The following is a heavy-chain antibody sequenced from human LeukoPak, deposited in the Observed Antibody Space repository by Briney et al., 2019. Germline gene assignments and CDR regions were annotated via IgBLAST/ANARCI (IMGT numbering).Heavy chain of an antibody. Sequence: GGSLRLSCGASGFTFRDHWMHWVRQVPGKGLVWVSRINGDESSTAYADSVKGRFTISRDNARNTLYLQMNSLRVEDTAVYYCARVEPTGGYFDYWGQGTLVTVSS. CDR1: GFTFRDHW. CDR2: INGDESST. CDR3: ARVEPTGGYFDY. V-gene: IGHV3-74*01. J-gene: IGHJ4*02. D-gene: IGHD1-14*01.